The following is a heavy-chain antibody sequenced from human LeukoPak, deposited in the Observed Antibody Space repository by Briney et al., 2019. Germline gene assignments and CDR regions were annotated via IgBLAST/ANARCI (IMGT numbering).Heavy chain of an antibody. CDR1: GFTFSTYW. Sequence: GGSLRLSCAASGFTFSTYWMHWVRQDPGKGLVWVSRISSDASITSYADPVKGRFTISRDNAKNSLSLQMNSLRAEDTALYYCARGAEGIAFDVWGQGTMVSVSS. CDR3: ARGAEGIAFDV. V-gene: IGHV3-74*01. CDR2: ISSDASIT. J-gene: IGHJ3*01.